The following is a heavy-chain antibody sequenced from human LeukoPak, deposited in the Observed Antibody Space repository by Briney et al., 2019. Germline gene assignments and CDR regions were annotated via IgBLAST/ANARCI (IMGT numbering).Heavy chain of an antibody. CDR2: ISGSGGST. V-gene: IGHV3-23*01. Sequence: GGSLRLSCAASGFTFSSYAMSWVRQAPGKGLEWVSAISGSGGSTYYADSVKGRFTISRDNSKNTLYLQMNSLRAEDTAVYYCVTRCSSTSCYYEYFDYWGQGTLVTVS. CDR3: VTRCSSTSCYYEYFDY. D-gene: IGHD2-2*01. J-gene: IGHJ4*02. CDR1: GFTFSSYA.